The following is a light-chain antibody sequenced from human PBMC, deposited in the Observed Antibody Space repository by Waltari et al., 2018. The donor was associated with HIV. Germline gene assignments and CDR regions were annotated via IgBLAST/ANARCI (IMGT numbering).Light chain of an antibody. V-gene: IGKV1-39*01. J-gene: IGKJ1*01. CDR3: QQTYTNMWT. Sequence: DIQLTQSPSSLSASVGDRVTITCRASQSISTYLNCYQQKPGKAPKLLIYSAYYLQSGVPSRFSGSGSGTDFTLTITVLQPEDFATYHCQQTYTNMWTFGQGTKVEIK. CDR2: SAY. CDR1: QSISTY.